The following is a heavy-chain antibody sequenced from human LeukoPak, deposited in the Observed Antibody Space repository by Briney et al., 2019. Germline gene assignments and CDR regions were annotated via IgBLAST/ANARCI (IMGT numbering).Heavy chain of an antibody. J-gene: IGHJ3*02. CDR3: ARWNYYGFDI. Sequence: SETLSLTCTVSGGSISSYYWSWIRQPPGKGLEWIGHMYYNGNTNYNPSLKSRVTISVDTSKNHFSLKLSSVTAADTAVYYCARWNYYGFDIWGQGTMVTVSS. CDR1: GGSISSYY. CDR2: MYYNGNT. D-gene: IGHD1-7*01. V-gene: IGHV4-59*01.